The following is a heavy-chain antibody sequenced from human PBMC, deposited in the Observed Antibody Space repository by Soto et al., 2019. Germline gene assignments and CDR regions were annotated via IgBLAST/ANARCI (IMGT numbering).Heavy chain of an antibody. CDR3: ARDGNFALRGYSFGFDF. V-gene: IGHV1-2*06. J-gene: IGHJ5*01. CDR1: GYRFTTHY. Sequence: ASVKVSCKASGYRFTTHYIHWVRQAPGQGLEWMGRMNVGTGGTTYAHKFQGRVTMTRDTSIRTAYLEVSSVKSDDTAMYYCARDGNFALRGYSFGFDFWGQGTLVTVSS. CDR2: MNVGTGGT. D-gene: IGHD5-18*01.